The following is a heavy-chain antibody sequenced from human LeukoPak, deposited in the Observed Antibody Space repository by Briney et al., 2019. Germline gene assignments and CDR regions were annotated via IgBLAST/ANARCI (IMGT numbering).Heavy chain of an antibody. CDR1: DYSISSDYY. D-gene: IGHD6-13*01. Sequence: QPSETLSLTCAVSDYSISSDYYWCLIRQPPRKGLEWIGSVYQSGTTYYNPSLKNRVSMSVDTSKNQFSLKLSSVTAADTAVYYCARGHTMAAERLEGDAFDIWGQGTMVTVSS. V-gene: IGHV4-38-2*01. J-gene: IGHJ3*02. CDR3: ARGHTMAAERLEGDAFDI. CDR2: VYQSGTT.